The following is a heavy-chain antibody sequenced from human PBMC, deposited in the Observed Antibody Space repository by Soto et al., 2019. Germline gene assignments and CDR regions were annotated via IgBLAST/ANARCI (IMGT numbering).Heavy chain of an antibody. V-gene: IGHV3-23*01. J-gene: IGHJ6*03. CDR2: ISGSGGST. CDR1: GFTFSSYA. Sequence: EVQLLESGGGLVQPGGSLRLSCAASGFTFSSYAMSWVRQAPGKGLEWVSGISGSGGSTYYADSVKGRFTISSNNSKNTLYLQMNSLRAEYTAVYYCAKDRLELRPDYMDVWGKGTTATVSS. CDR3: AKDRLELRPDYMDV. D-gene: IGHD1-7*01.